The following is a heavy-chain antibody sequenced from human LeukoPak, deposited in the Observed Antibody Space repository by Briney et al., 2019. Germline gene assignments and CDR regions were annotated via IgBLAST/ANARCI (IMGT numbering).Heavy chain of an antibody. CDR3: ARDRRDYYDSSGPGIAFDI. V-gene: IGHV1-18*01. J-gene: IGHJ3*02. Sequence: GASVKVSCKASGYTFTSYGISWVRQAPGQGLEWMGWISAYNGNTNYAQKLQGRVTMTTDTSTSTAYMELRSLRSGDTAVYYCARDRRDYYDSSGPGIAFDIWGQGTMVTVSS. D-gene: IGHD3-22*01. CDR2: ISAYNGNT. CDR1: GYTFTSYG.